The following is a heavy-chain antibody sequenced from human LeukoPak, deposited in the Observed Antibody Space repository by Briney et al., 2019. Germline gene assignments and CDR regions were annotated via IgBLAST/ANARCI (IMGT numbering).Heavy chain of an antibody. J-gene: IGHJ4*02. Sequence: SETLSLTCAGYGGSFSGYYWSWIRQPPGKGLEWIGEINHSGSTNYNPSLKSRVTISVDTSKNQFSLKLSSVTAADTAVYYCARGDAYYYDSRASFDYWGQGTLVTVSS. D-gene: IGHD3-22*01. V-gene: IGHV4-34*01. CDR3: ARGDAYYYDSRASFDY. CDR2: INHSGST. CDR1: GGSFSGYY.